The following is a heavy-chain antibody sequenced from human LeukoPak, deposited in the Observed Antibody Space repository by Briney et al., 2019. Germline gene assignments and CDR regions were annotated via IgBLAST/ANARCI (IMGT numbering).Heavy chain of an antibody. V-gene: IGHV4-59*01. CDR2: IYYSGTT. CDR3: ARDFRSPNYYYYMDV. J-gene: IGHJ6*03. Sequence: PPETLSLTCTVSGGSISSYYWSWIRQPPGKGLEWIGYIYYSGTTNYNPSLKSRVTISVDTSKNQFSLKLSSVTAADTAVYYCARDFRSPNYYYYMDVWGKGTTVTVSS. CDR1: GGSISSYY.